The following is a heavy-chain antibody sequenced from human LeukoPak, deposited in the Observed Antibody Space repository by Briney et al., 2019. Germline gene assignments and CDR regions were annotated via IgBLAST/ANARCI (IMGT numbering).Heavy chain of an antibody. CDR1: VGSINSGCYY. V-gene: IGHV4-31*03. CDR2: SYYSGST. J-gene: IGHJ6*02. D-gene: IGHD3-10*01. Sequence: SETLSLTCTVSVGSINSGCYYWSWIRQDPGRGLEWSGYSYYSGSTYSNPSLKSRVTISVDTSKNQFSLKLSSVTAADTAVYYCARVRRPSFGFYGMDVWGQGTTVTVSS. CDR3: ARVRRPSFGFYGMDV.